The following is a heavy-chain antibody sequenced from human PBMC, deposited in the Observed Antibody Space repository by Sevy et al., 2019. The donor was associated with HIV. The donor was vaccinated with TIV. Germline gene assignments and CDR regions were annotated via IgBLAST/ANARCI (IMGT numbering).Heavy chain of an antibody. V-gene: IGHV3-49*03. J-gene: IGHJ3*02. D-gene: IGHD6-19*01. CDR1: GFTFGDYA. CDR2: IRSKAYGGTT. CDR3: TRAFSSSGWRDAFDI. Sequence: GGSLRLSCTASGFTFGDYAMSWFRQAPGKGLEWVGFIRSKAYGGTTEYAASVKGRFTISRDDSKSIAYLQMNSLKTEDKAVYYCTRAFSSSGWRDAFDIWGQGTMVTVSS.